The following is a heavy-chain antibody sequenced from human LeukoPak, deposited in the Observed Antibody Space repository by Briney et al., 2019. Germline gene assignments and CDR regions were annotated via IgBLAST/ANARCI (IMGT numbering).Heavy chain of an antibody. CDR1: GYIFTSYG. J-gene: IGHJ4*02. D-gene: IGHD6-6*01. CDR3: ARLVEYSSSDY. CDR2: ISAYNGNT. Sequence: ASVKDSCKASGYIFTSYGISWVRQAPGQGLDWMGWISAYNGNTNYAQKLQGRVTITTDSSTSTAYTKLRSLRSDDTDAFYCARLVEYSSSDYWAQGTVVTVSS. V-gene: IGHV1-18*01.